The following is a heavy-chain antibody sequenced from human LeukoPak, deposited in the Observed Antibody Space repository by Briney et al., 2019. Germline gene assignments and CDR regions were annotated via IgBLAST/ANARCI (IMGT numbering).Heavy chain of an antibody. CDR3: AREKAVPTELTQYLHR. V-gene: IGHV1-18*01. D-gene: IGHD1-14*01. CDR2: ISGYNGYT. CDR1: GYTFTNYG. Sequence: GASVKVSCKASGYTFTNYGVSWVRQAPGQGLEWMGWISGYNGYTNYAQKFQFRVTITTDTSTSTTSTELRSLTSDDTAAYYCAREKAVPTELTQYLHRWGQGGLVTDSS. J-gene: IGHJ1*01.